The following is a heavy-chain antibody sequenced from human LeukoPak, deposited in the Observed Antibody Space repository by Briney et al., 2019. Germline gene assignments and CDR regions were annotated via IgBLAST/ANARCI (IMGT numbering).Heavy chain of an antibody. D-gene: IGHD2/OR15-2a*01. CDR3: AKLLGTVTIYDY. J-gene: IGHJ4*02. V-gene: IGHV3-7*01. Sequence: GGSLRLSCEASGFTFSRNWMSWVRQAPGKGLEWVASINPDGSQKFYVDSVKGRFTISRDNTKTSLYLEMNSLGAEDTAMYYCAKLLGTVTIYDYWGQGTRVTASS. CDR1: GFTFSRNW. CDR2: INPDGSQK.